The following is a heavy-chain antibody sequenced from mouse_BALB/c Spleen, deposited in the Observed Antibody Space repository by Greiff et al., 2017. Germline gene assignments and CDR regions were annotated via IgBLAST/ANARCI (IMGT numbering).Heavy chain of an antibody. Sequence: VQLKESGGGLVKPGGSLKLSCAASGFTFSDYYMYWVRQTPEKRLEWVATISDGGSYTYYTDSVKGRFTISRDNAKNNLYLQMSSLKSEDTAMYYCARSSVVPYYYAMDYWGQGTSVTVSS. CDR2: ISDGGSYT. CDR1: GFTFSDYY. J-gene: IGHJ4*01. D-gene: IGHD1-1*01. CDR3: ARSSVVPYYYAMDY. V-gene: IGHV5-4*02.